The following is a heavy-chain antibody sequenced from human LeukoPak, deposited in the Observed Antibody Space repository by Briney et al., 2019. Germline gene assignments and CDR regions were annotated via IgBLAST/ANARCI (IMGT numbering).Heavy chain of an antibody. V-gene: IGHV1-2*02. D-gene: IGHD3-16*01. Sequence: GASVKVSCKASGYTFTGYYMHWVRQAPGQGLEWMGWINPNSGGTNYAQKFQGRVTMTRDTSIGTAYMELSRLRSDDTAVYYCARDLAEWGVDAFDIWGQGTIVTVSS. J-gene: IGHJ3*02. CDR3: ARDLAEWGVDAFDI. CDR1: GYTFTGYY. CDR2: INPNSGGT.